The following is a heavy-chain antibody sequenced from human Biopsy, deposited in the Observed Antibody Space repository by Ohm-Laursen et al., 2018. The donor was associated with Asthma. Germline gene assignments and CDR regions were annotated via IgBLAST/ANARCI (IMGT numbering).Heavy chain of an antibody. Sequence: SVKVSCQASGYSFTDYHLHWVRQAPGQGLEWMGRITPTSGGTTYAQKFQGRVTMTRDRSISTAYMELNRLRSDDTAVYYCARDALHDSSAYIGDAFDFWGQGTMVTVPS. CDR2: ITPTSGGT. V-gene: IGHV1-2*06. CDR3: ARDALHDSSAYIGDAFDF. J-gene: IGHJ3*01. D-gene: IGHD3-22*01. CDR1: GYSFTDYH.